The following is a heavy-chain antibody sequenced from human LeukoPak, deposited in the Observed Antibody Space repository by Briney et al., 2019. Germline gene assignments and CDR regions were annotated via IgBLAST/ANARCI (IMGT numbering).Heavy chain of an antibody. V-gene: IGHV3-23*01. J-gene: IGHJ4*02. CDR1: GFAFSDYA. Sequence: GGSLRLSCSASGFAFSDYAMSWVRQARARGPGWVSSLRGGGETYYADSVRGRFPLSRDDSRNTVYLQLNMRVEDTAIHYCAKAKWVSNADAVWWGQGTQVTVSS. CDR2: LRGGGET. D-gene: IGHD1-26*01. CDR3: AKAKWVSNADAVW.